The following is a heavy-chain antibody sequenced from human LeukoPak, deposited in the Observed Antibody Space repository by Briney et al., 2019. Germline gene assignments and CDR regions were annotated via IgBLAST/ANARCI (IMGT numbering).Heavy chain of an antibody. CDR2: IYYSGST. CDR3: ARHYYDSSGYYEGFDY. Sequence: RSETLSLTCTVSGGSLSSYYWSWIRHPPGKGLEWIGYIYYSGSTNYNPSLKSRVTISVDTSKNQFSLKLSSVTAADTAVYYCARHYYDSSGYYEGFDYWGQGTLVTVSS. CDR1: GGSLSSYY. J-gene: IGHJ4*02. D-gene: IGHD3-22*01. V-gene: IGHV4-59*08.